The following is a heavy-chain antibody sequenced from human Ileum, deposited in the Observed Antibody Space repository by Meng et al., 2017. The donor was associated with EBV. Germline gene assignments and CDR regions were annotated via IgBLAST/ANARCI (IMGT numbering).Heavy chain of an antibody. Sequence: QVQLQESGPGLVKPSETLSLTCAGSGGSISRSDWWSWVRQPPGKGLEWIGETSHSGSTNYSPSLKGRVTISLDKSKNQLSLKLNSVTAADTAVYYCASSDYYRSDYWGQGTRVTVSS. D-gene: IGHD3-22*01. V-gene: IGHV4-4*02. CDR1: GGSISRSDW. CDR2: TSHSGST. CDR3: ASSDYYRSDY. J-gene: IGHJ4*02.